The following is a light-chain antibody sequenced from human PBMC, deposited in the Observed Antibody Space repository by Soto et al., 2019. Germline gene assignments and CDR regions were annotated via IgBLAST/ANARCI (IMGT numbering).Light chain of an antibody. CDR2: NTY. CDR3: ATWDDSLNGAV. CDR1: SSNLGSNS. Sequence: QSVLTQPPSASGTPGQRVIISCSGSSSNLGSNSGHWYQQLPGTAPKLLIYNTYQRPLGVPDRFSGSKSGTSASLAISGLQSEDEGDYFCATWDDSLNGAVFGGGTKLTVL. V-gene: IGLV1-44*01. J-gene: IGLJ3*02.